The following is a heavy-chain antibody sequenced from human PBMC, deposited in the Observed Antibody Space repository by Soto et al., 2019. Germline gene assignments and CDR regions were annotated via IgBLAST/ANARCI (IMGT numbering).Heavy chain of an antibody. Sequence: GGSLRLSCEVSGFTFSGFDMHWVRQPTGKGLEWVSTIGTAGDTYYAVSVKGRFTISRDNAKNSLSLQMNSLRAGDTAVYFCARGQEVGAHFFDSWGQGTQVTAPQ. J-gene: IGHJ4*02. CDR2: IGTAGDT. D-gene: IGHD2-15*01. CDR3: ARGQEVGAHFFDS. CDR1: GFTFSGFD. V-gene: IGHV3-13*01.